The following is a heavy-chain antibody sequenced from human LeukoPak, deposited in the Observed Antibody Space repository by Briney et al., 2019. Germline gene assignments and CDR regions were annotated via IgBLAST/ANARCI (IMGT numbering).Heavy chain of an antibody. Sequence: SSVKGSCKASGGTFSAISWGRQAPGQGLEWMGGVIPIFGTANYAQKFQGRVTITTDESTSTAYMELSSLRSDDTAVYYCARSTVLRYFDFFDSWGQGPLVTVSS. V-gene: IGHV1-69*05. CDR3: ARSTVLRYFDFFDS. CDR2: VIPIFGTA. CDR1: GGTFSA. J-gene: IGHJ1*01. D-gene: IGHD3-9*01.